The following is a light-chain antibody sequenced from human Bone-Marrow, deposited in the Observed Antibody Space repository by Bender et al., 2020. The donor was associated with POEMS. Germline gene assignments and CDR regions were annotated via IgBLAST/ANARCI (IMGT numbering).Light chain of an antibody. V-gene: IGLV3-21*03. CDR2: DDR. CDR3: QVWDTTTDVYV. J-gene: IGLJ1*01. CDR1: NIGDKS. Sequence: SYVLTQPPSVSVAPGKTATITCGGNNIGDKSVHWYQQTPGQAPVLVVYDDRDRPSGIPDRFSGSNSGNTATLTLSRVEAGDEAVYYCQVWDTTTDVYVFGTGTTVTVL.